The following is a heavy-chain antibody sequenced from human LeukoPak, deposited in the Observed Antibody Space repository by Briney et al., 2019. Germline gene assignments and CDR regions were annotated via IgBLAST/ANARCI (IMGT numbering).Heavy chain of an antibody. J-gene: IGHJ4*02. V-gene: IGHV4-34*01. Sequence: SETLFLTCAVYGGSFTGYYWSWIRRPPGKGLEWLGEINHSGSTIYHPSLKRPVTISVETSKNQFSLKLSSVTAADTDVDYWVGGTRWHDDYWGQGTLVTVSS. CDR1: GGSFTGYY. CDR2: INHSGST. D-gene: IGHD2-2*01. CDR3: VGGTRWHDDY.